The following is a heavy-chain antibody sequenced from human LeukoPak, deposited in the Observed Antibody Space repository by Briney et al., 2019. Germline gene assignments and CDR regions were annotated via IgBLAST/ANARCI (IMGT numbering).Heavy chain of an antibody. CDR3: AKASWTVFGKLDP. J-gene: IGHJ5*02. D-gene: IGHD2-15*01. V-gene: IGHV4-59*01. Sequence: SETLSLTCTVCGDSISVYSGSWIQQSPGNRLECIADFYYSGSTNYNPSLKSRVTISVDMYKDQLSLRLTNVTAADTAIYYCAKASWTVFGKLDPWGEGTLVTVSS. CDR2: FYYSGST. CDR1: GDSISVYS.